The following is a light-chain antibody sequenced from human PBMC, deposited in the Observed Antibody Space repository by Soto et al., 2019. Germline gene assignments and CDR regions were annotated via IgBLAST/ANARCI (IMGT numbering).Light chain of an antibody. J-gene: IGKJ5*01. Sequence: EIVLTQSPATLSLSPGERATLSCRASQSVSSSYLAWYQQKPGQAPRLLIYGASSRATGIPDRFSGSGSGTEFTLTISSLRSEDSAIYYCQQRSNWPPITFGQGTRLEIK. CDR1: QSVSSSY. CDR2: GAS. V-gene: IGKV3D-20*02. CDR3: QQRSNWPPIT.